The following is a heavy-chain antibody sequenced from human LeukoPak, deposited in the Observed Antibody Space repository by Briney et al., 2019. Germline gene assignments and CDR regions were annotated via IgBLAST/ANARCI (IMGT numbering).Heavy chain of an antibody. Sequence: GGSLRLSCAASGFDFSRYSFNWARQAPGKGLEWVSFVSCGSTYIYYADSVKGRFIISRDNAKNSVFLQMNSLRVEDTALYYCATEYCGTKIIDSWGQGTLVTVSS. CDR2: VSCGSTYI. D-gene: IGHD1-26*01. CDR1: GFDFSRYS. J-gene: IGHJ5*01. CDR3: ATEYCGTKIIDS. V-gene: IGHV3-21*01.